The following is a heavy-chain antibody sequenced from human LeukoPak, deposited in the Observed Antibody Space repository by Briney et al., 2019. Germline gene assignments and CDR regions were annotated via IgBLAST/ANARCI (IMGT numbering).Heavy chain of an antibody. CDR1: GGSISSYY. CDR2: IYYSGST. J-gene: IGHJ2*01. D-gene: IGHD6-19*01. CDR3: ARGGRYSSGWWYFDL. Sequence: SETLSLTCTVSGGSISSYYWSWIRQPPGKGLEWIGYIYYSGSTNCNPSLKSRVTISVDTSKNQFSLKLSSVTAADTAVYYCARGGRYSSGWWYFDLWGRGTLVTVSS. V-gene: IGHV4-59*01.